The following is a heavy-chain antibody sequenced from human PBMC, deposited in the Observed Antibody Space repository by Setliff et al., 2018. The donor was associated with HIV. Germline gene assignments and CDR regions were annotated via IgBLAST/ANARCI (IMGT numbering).Heavy chain of an antibody. J-gene: IGHJ3*01. CDR3: ARQGAGYYYDSSEYYTGNGFDF. CDR2: IYYTGST. Sequence: SETLSLTCTVFGGSVRSDDYYWSWIRQPPGKGLEWIGYIYYTGSTHYNPSLKGRLSMSTSENQFSLKLTSVTAADTAVYYCARQGAGYYYDSSEYYTGNGFDFWGQGTLVTVS. D-gene: IGHD3-22*01. V-gene: IGHV4-30-4*08. CDR1: GGSVRSDDYY.